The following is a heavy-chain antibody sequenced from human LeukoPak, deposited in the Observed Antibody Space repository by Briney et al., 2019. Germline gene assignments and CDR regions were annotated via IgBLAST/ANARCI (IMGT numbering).Heavy chain of an antibody. J-gene: IGHJ1*01. Sequence: GGSLRLSCAASGFTFSNAKMSWVRQAPGKGLEWVGRIKSKTDGGTTDYAAPEKGRFTISRDDSKNTLYLQMITLETEDTAVYYCTGGVESVNYLHYWGQGPWSPSPQ. CDR1: GFTFSNAK. V-gene: IGHV3-15*01. CDR3: TGGVESVNYLHY. D-gene: IGHD3-16*01. CDR2: IKSKTDGGTT.